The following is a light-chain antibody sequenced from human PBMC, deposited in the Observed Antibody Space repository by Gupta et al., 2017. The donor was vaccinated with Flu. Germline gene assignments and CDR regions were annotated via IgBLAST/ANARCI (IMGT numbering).Light chain of an antibody. CDR3: QSLDNSRNCYV. Sequence: TVSCTGSSCAIGVGSDLHSYRHLPRTAPRLLMYDNVTRHSGVPDRFSGSKSVTAATLAITRLHAEDEADYYCQSLDNSRNCYVFGAGTKVTVL. CDR2: DNV. V-gene: IGLV1-40*01. CDR1: SCAIGVGSD. J-gene: IGLJ1*01.